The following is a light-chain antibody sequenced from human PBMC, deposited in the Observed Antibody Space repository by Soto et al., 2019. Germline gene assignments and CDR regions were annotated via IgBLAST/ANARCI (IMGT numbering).Light chain of an antibody. CDR2: LDRDGSH. CDR1: AGHSSYA. J-gene: IGLJ2*01. V-gene: IGLV4-69*01. Sequence: QSVLTQSPSASASLGAAVKLTCTLSAGHSSYAIAWHQQQPEKGPRYLVKLDRDGSHTKGDAIPDRFSGSSSGAERDLTISSLQSEDEADYYCQPWGTGIHVVCGGGTKVNVL. CDR3: QPWGTGIHVV.